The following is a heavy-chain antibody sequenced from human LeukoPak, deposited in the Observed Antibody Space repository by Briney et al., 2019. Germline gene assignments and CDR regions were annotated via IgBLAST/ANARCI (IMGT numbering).Heavy chain of an antibody. J-gene: IGHJ6*03. CDR3: ARDNCGGDCYHWYYYYMDV. CDR2: IYTSGST. D-gene: IGHD2-21*02. Sequence: PSETLSLTCTVSGGSISSGSYYWSWIRQPAGKGLEWIGRIYTSGSTNYNPSLESRVTISVDTSKNQFSLKLSSVTAADTAVYYCARDNCGGDCYHWYYYYMDVWGKGTTVTVSS. V-gene: IGHV4-61*02. CDR1: GGSISSGSYY.